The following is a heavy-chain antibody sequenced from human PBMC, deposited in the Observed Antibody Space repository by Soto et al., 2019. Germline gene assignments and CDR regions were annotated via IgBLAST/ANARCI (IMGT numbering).Heavy chain of an antibody. CDR2: IDESGKT. CDR3: EACDF. J-gene: IGHJ4*02. CDR1: VGSFSGYF. V-gene: IGHV4-34*01. Sequence: QLHLQQWGPGSLKPSETLSLTCAVSVGSFSGYFWSWFRHSPWKGLEWIGEIDESGKTYYNPTFKRRLTLSVDPSQHKSSLSLTSVTAAYTAVYYCEACDFWGKGTQVMVSS.